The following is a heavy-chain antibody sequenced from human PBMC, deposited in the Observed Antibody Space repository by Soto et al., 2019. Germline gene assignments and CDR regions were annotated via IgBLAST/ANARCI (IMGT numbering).Heavy chain of an antibody. D-gene: IGHD3-10*01. Sequence: SVKVSCKASGGTFSSYAISWVRQAPGQGLEWMGGIIPIFGTANYAQKFQGRVTITADESTSTAYMELSSLRSEDTAVYYCAREKGVRGHRGYYGMGVWGQGTTVTVSS. J-gene: IGHJ6*02. V-gene: IGHV1-69*13. CDR3: AREKGVRGHRGYYGMGV. CDR1: GGTFSSYA. CDR2: IIPIFGTA.